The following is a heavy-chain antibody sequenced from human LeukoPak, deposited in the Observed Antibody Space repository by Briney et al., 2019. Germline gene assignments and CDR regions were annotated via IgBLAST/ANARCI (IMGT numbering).Heavy chain of an antibody. CDR2: IKKDGSEK. Sequence: HPGGSLRLSCAASGFTFSSHRMTWVRQAPGKGLEWVANIKKDGSEKYYVDSVKGRFTTSRDNAKTSPYLQMNSLRAEDTAVYYCARDLSGVTGYTYGRGIDYWGQGTLVTVSS. J-gene: IGHJ4*02. CDR1: GFTFSSHR. CDR3: ARDLSGVTGYTYGRGIDY. D-gene: IGHD5-18*01. V-gene: IGHV3-7*01.